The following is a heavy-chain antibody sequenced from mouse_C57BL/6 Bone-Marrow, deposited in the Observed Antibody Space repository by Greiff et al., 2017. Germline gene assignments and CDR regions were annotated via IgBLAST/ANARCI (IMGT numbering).Heavy chain of an antibody. CDR1: GYTFTSYW. CDR2: IHPNSGST. CDR3: ARHKVAWFAY. J-gene: IGHJ3*01. V-gene: IGHV1-64*01. Sequence: QVQLQQSGAELVKPGASEKLSCKASGYTFTSYWMHWVKQRPGQGLEWIGMIHPNSGSTNYNEKFKSKATLTVDKSSSTAYMQLSSLTSEDSAVYYCARHKVAWFAYWGQGTLVTVSA. D-gene: IGHD1-1*02.